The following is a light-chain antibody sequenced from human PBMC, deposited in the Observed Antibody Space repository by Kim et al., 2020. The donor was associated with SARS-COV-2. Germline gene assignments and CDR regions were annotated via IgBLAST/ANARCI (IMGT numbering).Light chain of an antibody. CDR2: EVR. CDR3: CSKAAGSTWV. CDR1: SGDIGNDNL. J-gene: IGLJ3*02. V-gene: IGLV2-23*02. Sequence: GQSITISFTGTSGDIGNDNLVSCYQHHPGKAPKLIIFEVRKRPSGVSDRFSGSKSGNTASLTVSGLQADDEADYFCCSKAAGSTWVFGGGTQLTVL.